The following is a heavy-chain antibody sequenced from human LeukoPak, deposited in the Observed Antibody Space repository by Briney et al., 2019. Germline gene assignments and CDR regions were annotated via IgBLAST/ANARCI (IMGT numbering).Heavy chain of an antibody. CDR3: VRGPYDY. CDR1: GYTFTGFY. Sequence: ASVKVSCKASGYTFTGFYIHWVRQPPGQGLEWMGWINPNSGDTNYTQKFQGGVTMTTDTSINTAYMDLQRLRSDDSAIYYCVRGPYDYWGQGTLVTVSS. V-gene: IGHV1-2*02. J-gene: IGHJ4*02. CDR2: INPNSGDT.